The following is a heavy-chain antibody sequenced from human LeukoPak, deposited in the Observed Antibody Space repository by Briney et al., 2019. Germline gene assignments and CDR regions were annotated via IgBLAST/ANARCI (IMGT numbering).Heavy chain of an antibody. D-gene: IGHD4-17*01. J-gene: IGHJ4*02. V-gene: IGHV4-34*01. Sequence: PSETLSLTCAVYGGSFSGYYWSWIRQPPGKGLEWIGEINHSGSTNYNPSLKSRVTISVDTSKNQFSLKLSSVTAADTAVYYCARGPIVGDYEGAREPSLDYWGQGTLVTVSS. CDR2: INHSGST. CDR1: GGSFSGYY. CDR3: ARGPIVGDYEGAREPSLDY.